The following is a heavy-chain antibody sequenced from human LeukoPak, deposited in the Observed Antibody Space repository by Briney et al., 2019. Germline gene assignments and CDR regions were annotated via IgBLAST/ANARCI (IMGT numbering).Heavy chain of an antibody. CDR1: RFTFSTYW. D-gene: IGHD5-18*01. CDR3: AKEGYSYLSQIDY. J-gene: IGHJ4*02. V-gene: IGHV3-74*01. CDR2: INSDGSST. Sequence: GGSLRLSCAASRFTFSTYWMHWVRQAPGKGLVWVSRINSDGSSTGYADSVKGRFTISRDNAKNTLYLQMNSLRAEDTAVYYCAKEGYSYLSQIDYWGQGTLVTVSS.